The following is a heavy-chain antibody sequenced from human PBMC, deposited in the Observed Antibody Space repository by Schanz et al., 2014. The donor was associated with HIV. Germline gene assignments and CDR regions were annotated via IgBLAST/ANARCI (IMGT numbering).Heavy chain of an antibody. J-gene: IGHJ4*02. Sequence: VQLVESGGGLVQPGGSLRLSCVASGFTFSNSAMHWARQAPGKGLEWVAVIWYDGTNKYYADSVKGRFTISRDNSNNVLFLHMPTLRAEDTATYYCTREGNYYGGSVPGHWGQGALVSVSS. V-gene: IGHV3-33*08. CDR3: TREGNYYGGSVPGH. D-gene: IGHD2-21*01. CDR1: GFTFSNSA. CDR2: IWYDGTNK.